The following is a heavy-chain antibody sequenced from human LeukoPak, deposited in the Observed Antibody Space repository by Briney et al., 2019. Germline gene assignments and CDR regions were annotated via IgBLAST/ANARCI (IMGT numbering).Heavy chain of an antibody. Sequence: GGSLRLSCAASGFTFSSYSMTWVRQAPGKGLEWVSSISSSSSYIYYADSVKGRFTISRDNAKNSLYLQMNSLRAEDTAVYYCARDPHYYDSSGYSDYWGQGTLVTVSS. D-gene: IGHD3-22*01. CDR2: ISSSSSYI. CDR3: ARDPHYYDSSGYSDY. J-gene: IGHJ4*02. V-gene: IGHV3-21*01. CDR1: GFTFSSYS.